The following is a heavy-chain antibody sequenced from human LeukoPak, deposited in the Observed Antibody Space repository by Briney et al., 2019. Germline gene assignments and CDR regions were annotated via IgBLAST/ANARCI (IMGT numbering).Heavy chain of an antibody. CDR2: IYSSGST. CDR1: VGSISSYY. Sequence: SETLSLTCIVSVGSISSYYWSWIRQPAGKGLEWVGRIYSSGSTNYNPSLQSRVTMSVDTSKTQFSLNLRSVTAADTAVYYCARVDTDVWYFDYWGQGTLVTVSS. V-gene: IGHV4-4*07. CDR3: ARVDTDVWYFDY. D-gene: IGHD5-18*01. J-gene: IGHJ4*02.